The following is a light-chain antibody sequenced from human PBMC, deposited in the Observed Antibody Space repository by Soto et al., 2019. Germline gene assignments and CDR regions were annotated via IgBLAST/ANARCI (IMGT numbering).Light chain of an antibody. Sequence: QSALTQPASVSGSPGQSITISCTGTSSNVGSYKLVSWYQQHPGKAPKLMIYEVSDRPSGVSDRFSGSKSDNTASLTISGLQAEDEADYYCSSYTSSSPFLFGTGTKVTVL. CDR1: SSNVGSYKL. CDR3: SSYTSSSPFL. CDR2: EVS. J-gene: IGLJ1*01. V-gene: IGLV2-14*02.